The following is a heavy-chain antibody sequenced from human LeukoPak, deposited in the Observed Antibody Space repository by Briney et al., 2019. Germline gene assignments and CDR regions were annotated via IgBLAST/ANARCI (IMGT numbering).Heavy chain of an antibody. CDR3: VRDLREADH. J-gene: IGHJ4*02. CDR1: GFTFSAYC. V-gene: IGHV3-74*01. D-gene: IGHD3-10*01. CDR2: ICPDGSVV. Sequence: PGGSLRLSCVASGFTFSAYCMHWVRQGPEKGLEWVSRICPDGSVVNHADSVKGRFTTSRDNAKNTVFLQMNSLRVDDTAVYYCVRDLREADHWGLGTLVNVSS.